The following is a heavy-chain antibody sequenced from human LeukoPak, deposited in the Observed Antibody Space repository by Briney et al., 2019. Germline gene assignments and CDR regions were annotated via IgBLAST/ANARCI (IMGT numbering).Heavy chain of an antibody. CDR3: ARGQRWLQLGPDY. Sequence: GASVKVSCKASGYTFTGYYMHWVRQAPGQGLEWMGWINPNSGGTNYAQKFQGRVTMTRDTSISTAYMELSRLRSDDTAIYYCARGQRWLQLGPDYWGQGTLVTVSS. J-gene: IGHJ4*02. CDR1: GYTFTGYY. V-gene: IGHV1-2*02. CDR2: INPNSGGT. D-gene: IGHD5-24*01.